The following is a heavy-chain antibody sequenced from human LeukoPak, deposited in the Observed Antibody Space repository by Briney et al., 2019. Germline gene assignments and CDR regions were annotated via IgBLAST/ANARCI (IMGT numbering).Heavy chain of an antibody. Sequence: GGSLRLSCAASGFTFDDYAMHWVRHAPGKGLEWVSGISWNSGSIGYADSVKGRFTISRDNAKNSLYLQMNSLRAEDTALYYCAKEKSSGYYYHDAFDIWGQGTMVTVSS. D-gene: IGHD3-22*01. CDR3: AKEKSSGYYYHDAFDI. CDR1: GFTFDDYA. CDR2: ISWNSGSI. V-gene: IGHV3-9*01. J-gene: IGHJ3*02.